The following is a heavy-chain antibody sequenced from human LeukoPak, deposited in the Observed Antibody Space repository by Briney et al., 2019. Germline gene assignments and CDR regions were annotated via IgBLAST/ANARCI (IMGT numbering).Heavy chain of an antibody. CDR2: MSYDGLNK. CDR1: GFTFSNYA. Sequence: PGRSLRLSCAASGFTFSNYAMHWVRQAPGKGLEWVAVMSYDGLNKYYAVSVKGRFTISRDNPKNTLYLQMNSLRAEDTAVYYCARQEYSSGWFLDYWGQGTLVTVSS. V-gene: IGHV3-30*04. CDR3: ARQEYSSGWFLDY. D-gene: IGHD6-19*01. J-gene: IGHJ4*02.